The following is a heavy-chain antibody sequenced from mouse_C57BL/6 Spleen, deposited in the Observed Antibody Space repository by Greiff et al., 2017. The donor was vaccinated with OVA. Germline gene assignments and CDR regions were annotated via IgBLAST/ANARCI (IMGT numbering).Heavy chain of an antibody. J-gene: IGHJ3*01. D-gene: IGHD3-2*02. CDR3: ARPGAQAKGFAY. CDR1: GYTFTSYW. Sequence: VQLQQPGAELVMPGASVKLSCKASGYTFTSYWMHWVKQRPGQGLEWIGEIDPSDSYTNYNQKFKGKSTLTVDKSSSTAYMQLSSLTSEDSAVYYCARPGAQAKGFAYWGQGTLVTVSA. V-gene: IGHV1-69*01. CDR2: IDPSDSYT.